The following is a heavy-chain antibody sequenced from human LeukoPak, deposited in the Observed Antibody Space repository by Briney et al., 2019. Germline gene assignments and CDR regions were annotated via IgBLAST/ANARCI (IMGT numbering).Heavy chain of an antibody. V-gene: IGHV3-30*04. D-gene: IGHD6-19*01. CDR1: GFTFSSYA. CDR2: ISYDGSNK. J-gene: IGHJ4*02. CDR3: AKDLSSKLPIAVAGTAFDY. Sequence: PGGSLRLSCAASGFTFSSYAMHWVRQAPGKGLEWVAVISYDGSNKYYADSVKGRFTISRDNSKNTLYLQMNSLRAEDTAVYYCAKDLSSKLPIAVAGTAFDYWGQGTLVTVSS.